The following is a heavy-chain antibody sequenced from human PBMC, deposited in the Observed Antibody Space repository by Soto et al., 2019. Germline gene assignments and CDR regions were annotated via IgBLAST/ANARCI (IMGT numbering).Heavy chain of an antibody. CDR1: GGSISSYY. CDR2: IYYSGST. D-gene: IGHD6-19*01. J-gene: IGHJ5*02. CDR3: AREEDSGGMSP. V-gene: IGHV4-59*01. Sequence: PSETLSLTCTVSGGSISSYYWSWIRQPPGKGLEWIGYIYYSGSTNYNPSLKSRVTISVDTSKNQFSLKLSSVTAADTAVYYCAREEDSGGMSPWGQGTLVTVSS.